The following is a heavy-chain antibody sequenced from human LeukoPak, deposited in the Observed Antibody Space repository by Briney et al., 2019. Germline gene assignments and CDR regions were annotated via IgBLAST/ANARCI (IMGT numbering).Heavy chain of an antibody. J-gene: IGHJ6*02. CDR2: IYTSRST. V-gene: IGHV4-4*07. D-gene: IGHD3-9*01. CDR3: AREMKGNYDVLTGYYHSYHYGMDV. CDR1: GGSISTYY. Sequence: TSSETLSLTCTVSGGSISTYYWSWLRQPAGKGLEWIGRIYTSRSTKYNPSLKGRVSMAVDTSKNQFSLNLSSVSAADTAVYYCAREMKGNYDVLTGYYHSYHYGMDVWGQGTTVIVSS.